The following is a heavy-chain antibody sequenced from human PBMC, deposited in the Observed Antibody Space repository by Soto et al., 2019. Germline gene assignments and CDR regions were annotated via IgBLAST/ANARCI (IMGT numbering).Heavy chain of an antibody. CDR2: IYSGGST. CDR3: AREDYDFWSGYSYRWFDP. D-gene: IGHD3-3*01. V-gene: IGHV3-53*01. J-gene: IGHJ5*02. CDR1: GFTVSSNY. Sequence: PGGSLRLSCAASGFTVSSNYMSWVRQAPGKGLEWVSVIYSGGSTYYADSVKGRFTISRDNSKNTLYLQMNSLRAEDTAVYYCAREDYDFWSGYSYRWFDPWGQGTLVTVSS.